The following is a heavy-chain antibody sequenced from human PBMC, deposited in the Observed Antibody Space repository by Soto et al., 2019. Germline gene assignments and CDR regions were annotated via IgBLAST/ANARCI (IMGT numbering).Heavy chain of an antibody. Sequence: ASVKVSCKASGYTFTCYYMHWVRQAPGQGLEWMGWINPNSGGTNYAQKFQGRVTMTRDTSISTAYMELSRLRSDDTAAYYCAIDLIRNWFDPWGQGTLVTVSS. CDR3: AIDLIRNWFDP. CDR2: INPNSGGT. J-gene: IGHJ5*02. CDR1: GYTFTCYY. V-gene: IGHV1-2*02.